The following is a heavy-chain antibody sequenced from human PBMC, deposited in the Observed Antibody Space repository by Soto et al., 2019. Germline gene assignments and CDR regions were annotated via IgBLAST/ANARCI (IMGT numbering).Heavy chain of an antibody. CDR2: IIPIFGTA. Sequence: SVKVSCKASGGTFSSYAISWVRQAPGQGLEWMGGIIPIFGTANYAQKFQGRVTITADESTSTAYMELSSLRSEDTAVYYCARDVGEQWLPRVYYYYGMDVWGQGTTVTVSS. CDR1: GGTFSSYA. D-gene: IGHD6-19*01. J-gene: IGHJ6*02. V-gene: IGHV1-69*13. CDR3: ARDVGEQWLPRVYYYYGMDV.